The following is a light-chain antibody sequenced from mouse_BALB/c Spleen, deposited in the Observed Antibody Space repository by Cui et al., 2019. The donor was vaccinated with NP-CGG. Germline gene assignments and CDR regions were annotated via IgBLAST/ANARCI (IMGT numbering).Light chain of an antibody. Sequence: QAVVIQESALTTSPGETVTLTCRSSTGAVTTSNYANWVQEKPDHLFTDLIGGRNQRAPAVPASFIGWLLGEKAALPNPRRGTDYGSIYFCALWYIHYWVFGGGTKLTVL. V-gene: IGLV1*01. CDR1: TGAVTTSNY. CDR3: ALWYIHYWV. J-gene: IGLJ1*01. CDR2: GRN.